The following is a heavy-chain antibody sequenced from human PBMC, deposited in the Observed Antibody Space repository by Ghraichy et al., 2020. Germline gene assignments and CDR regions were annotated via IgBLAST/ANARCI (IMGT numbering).Heavy chain of an antibody. CDR2: INHSGST. D-gene: IGHD6-13*01. CDR3: AREGRHSSSSFGFSSSWYERYYFDY. Sequence: SQTLSLTCAVYGGSFSGYYWSWIRQPPGKGLEWIGEINHSGSTNYNPSLKSRVTISVDTSKNQFSLKLSSVTAADTAVYYCAREGRHSSSSFGFSSSWYERYYFDYWGQGTLVTVSS. CDR1: GGSFSGYY. V-gene: IGHV4-34*01. J-gene: IGHJ4*02.